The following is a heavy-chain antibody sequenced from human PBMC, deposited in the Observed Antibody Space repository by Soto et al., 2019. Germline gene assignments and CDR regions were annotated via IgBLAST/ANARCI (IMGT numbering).Heavy chain of an antibody. J-gene: IGHJ4*02. Sequence: QVTLKESGPVPVKPTETLTLTCTVSGFSLSNARMGVSWIRQPPGKALEWLAHIFSNDEKSYSTSLKSRLTISKDTSKSQVVLTMTNMDPVDTATYYCARVTIFGVVMQFDYWGQGTLVTVSS. D-gene: IGHD3-3*01. CDR2: IFSNDEK. CDR3: ARVTIFGVVMQFDY. CDR1: GFSLSNARMG. V-gene: IGHV2-26*01.